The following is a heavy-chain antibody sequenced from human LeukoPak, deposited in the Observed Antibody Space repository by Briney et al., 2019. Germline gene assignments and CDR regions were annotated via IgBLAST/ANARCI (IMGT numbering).Heavy chain of an antibody. CDR1: GGSICAYY. Sequence: SETLSLTCTVSGGSICAYYWSWIRQPPGQGLEWIGYIHYSGTTDYYPSLKSRVTIALDTSKNQFSLKLNSVTAADTAVYYCAGFGTSSSRFFDQWGQGTLVTVSS. CDR3: AGFGTSSSRFFDQ. J-gene: IGHJ4*02. CDR2: IHYSGTT. V-gene: IGHV4-59*01. D-gene: IGHD6-6*01.